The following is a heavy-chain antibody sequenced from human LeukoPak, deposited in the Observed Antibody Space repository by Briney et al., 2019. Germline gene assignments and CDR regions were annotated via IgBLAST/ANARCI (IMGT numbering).Heavy chain of an antibody. J-gene: IGHJ6*03. V-gene: IGHV4-38-2*01. Sequence: YPSESLSLTCAVSGYSISSGYYWGWIRQPPGKGLEWIGSIYHSGSTYYNPSLKSRVTISVDTSKNQFSLKLSSVTAADTAVYYCASVGYYGSGSYYMDVWGKGTTVTVSS. D-gene: IGHD3-10*01. CDR1: GYSISSGYY. CDR2: IYHSGST. CDR3: ASVGYYGSGSYYMDV.